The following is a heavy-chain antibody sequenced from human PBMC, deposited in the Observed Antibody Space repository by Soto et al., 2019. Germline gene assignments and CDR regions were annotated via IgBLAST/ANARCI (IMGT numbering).Heavy chain of an antibody. V-gene: IGHV4-59*01. J-gene: IGHJ4*02. CDR1: GGSTSSDNY. CDR2: IYYSGNT. CDR3: AGLRGYAGSPIDY. Sequence: SETLSLTCTVSGGSTSSDNYWSWIRQPPGKGLEWIGHIYYSGNTNYNPSLKSRVTMSVDTPKNQFSLRLSSVTTADTAVYYCAGLRGYAGSPIDYWGQGTLVTVSS. D-gene: IGHD2-15*01.